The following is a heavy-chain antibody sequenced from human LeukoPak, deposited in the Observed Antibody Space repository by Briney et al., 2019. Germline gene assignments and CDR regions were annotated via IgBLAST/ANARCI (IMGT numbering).Heavy chain of an antibody. J-gene: IGHJ4*02. CDR3: AEENSGTYLYYFDY. CDR2: ISGGDGST. D-gene: IGHD1-26*01. V-gene: IGHV3-23*01. Sequence: PGGSLRLSCAASGFTFASFAMSWFRQAPGKGREWVSAISGGDGSTYYTDSVEGRFTISTDNSKNMLYLQMNSLRPEDTAVYYCAEENSGTYLYYFDYWGQGTLVTVSS. CDR1: GFTFASFA.